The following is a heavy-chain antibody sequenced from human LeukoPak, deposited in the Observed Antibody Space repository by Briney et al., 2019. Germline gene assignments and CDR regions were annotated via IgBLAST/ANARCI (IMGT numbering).Heavy chain of an antibody. J-gene: IGHJ5*02. Sequence: KSSGTLSLTCTVSGGSISSSSYYWGWIRQPPGKGLEWIGSIYYSGSTYYNPSLKSRVTISVDTSKNQFSLKLSSVTAADTAVYYCARRIAAAGTNWFDPWGQGTLVTVSS. CDR3: ARRIAAAGTNWFDP. CDR1: GGSISSSSYY. CDR2: IYYSGST. D-gene: IGHD6-13*01. V-gene: IGHV4-39*01.